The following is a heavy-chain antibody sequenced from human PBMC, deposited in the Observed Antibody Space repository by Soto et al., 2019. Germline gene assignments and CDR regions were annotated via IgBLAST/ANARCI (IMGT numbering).Heavy chain of an antibody. CDR2: MHHTARS. Sequence: SETLSLTCSVSGGSLSGFPWIWILQHRGQGMGWVGYMHHTARSNYTPSLTRRLTISLDMSRNQFSLQLTSVTAADTALYYCARVSSEYGGNGGFDYWGLGTLVTVSS. J-gene: IGHJ4*02. CDR3: ARVSSEYGGNGGFDY. V-gene: IGHV4-59*01. CDR1: GGSLSGFP. D-gene: IGHD4-17*01.